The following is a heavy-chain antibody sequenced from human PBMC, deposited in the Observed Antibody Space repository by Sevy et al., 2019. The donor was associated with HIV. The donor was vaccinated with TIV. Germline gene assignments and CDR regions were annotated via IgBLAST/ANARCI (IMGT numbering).Heavy chain of an antibody. CDR3: VRADPAQHFDS. J-gene: IGHJ4*02. Sequence: APVKVSCKPSGDTFTNDYMHWVRQAPGQGLEWMGIIDPSAGNASYAEKFQGRVTMAWDTSTSTLYMDLSSLRSEDTAVYYCVRADPAQHFDSWGQGTLVTVSS. CDR2: IDPSAGNA. CDR1: GDTFTNDY. V-gene: IGHV1-46*01.